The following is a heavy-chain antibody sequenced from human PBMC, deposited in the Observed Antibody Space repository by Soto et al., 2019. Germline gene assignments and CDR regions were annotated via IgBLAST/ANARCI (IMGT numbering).Heavy chain of an antibody. J-gene: IGHJ6*03. D-gene: IGHD3-10*01. Sequence: SETLSLTCTVSGGSISSYYWSWIRQPPGKGLEWIGYIYYSGSTNYNPSLKSRVTISVDTSKNQFSLKLSSVTAADTAVYYCARVRSGYYYMDVWGKGTTVTVSS. CDR2: IYYSGST. CDR3: ARVRSGYYYMDV. V-gene: IGHV4-59*01. CDR1: GGSISSYY.